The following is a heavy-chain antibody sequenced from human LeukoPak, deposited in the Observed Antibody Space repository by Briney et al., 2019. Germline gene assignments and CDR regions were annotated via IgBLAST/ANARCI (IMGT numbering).Heavy chain of an antibody. J-gene: IGHJ4*02. CDR1: GGSISSYY. D-gene: IGHD5-18*01. CDR2: MYYSGST. CDR3: ARHGAYSYGFDY. Sequence: SETLSLTCPVSGGSISSYYWSWIRQPPGKGPEWIGSMYYSGSTYYNPSLKSRVTISVDTPKNQFSLRLSSVTAADTAVYYCARHGAYSYGFDYWGQGTLVTVFS. V-gene: IGHV4-59*05.